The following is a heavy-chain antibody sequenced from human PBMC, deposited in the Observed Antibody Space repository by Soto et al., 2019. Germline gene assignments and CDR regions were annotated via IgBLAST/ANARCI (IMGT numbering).Heavy chain of an antibody. D-gene: IGHD3-3*01. CDR1: GFTFSSYA. Sequence: GGSLRLSCAASGFTFSSYAMSWVRQAPGKGLEWVSAISGSGGSTYYADSVKGRFTISRDNSKNTLYLQMNSLRAEDTAVYYCAKDLPPYYDFWSGYYYYYGMGVWGQGTTVTVSS. CDR2: ISGSGGST. V-gene: IGHV3-23*01. CDR3: AKDLPPYYDFWSGYYYYYGMGV. J-gene: IGHJ6*02.